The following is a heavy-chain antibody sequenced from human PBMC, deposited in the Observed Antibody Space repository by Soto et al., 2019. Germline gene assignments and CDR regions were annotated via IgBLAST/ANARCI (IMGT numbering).Heavy chain of an antibody. CDR1: GYTFTTYY. V-gene: IGHV1-46*01. D-gene: IGHD2-21*01. CDR2: INPNGGRT. Sequence: ASVKLSCKASGYTFTTYYIHWVRQAPGQGLEWMGMINPNGGRTRYAQKFQGRVTVTRDTSTSTVYMELSSLRSEDTAVFYCARALKSGGDTNFWGQGTQVTV. CDR3: ARALKSGGDTNF. J-gene: IGHJ4*02.